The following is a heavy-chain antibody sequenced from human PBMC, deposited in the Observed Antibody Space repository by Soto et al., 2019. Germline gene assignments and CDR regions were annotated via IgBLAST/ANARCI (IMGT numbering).Heavy chain of an antibody. J-gene: IGHJ4*02. CDR1: GGSTSSYY. V-gene: IGHV4-4*07. D-gene: IGHD2-2*01. CDR2: IYTSGST. CDR3: ARACSSNSCYDVFDY. Sequence: PSETLSLTCTVSGGSTSSYYWSWIRQPAGKGLEWIGRIYTSGSTNYNPSPKSRVTMSVDTSKNQFSLKLSSVTAADTAVYYCARACSSNSCYDVFDYWGQGTLVTVSS.